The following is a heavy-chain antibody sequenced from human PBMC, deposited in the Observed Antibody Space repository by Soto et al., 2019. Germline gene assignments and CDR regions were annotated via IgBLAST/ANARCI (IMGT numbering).Heavy chain of an antibody. Sequence: EVQLVESGGGSVQPGGSLRLSCAASGFTFSTFSMNWVRQAPGRGLEWISYISGGGRPISYADSVKCRFTISRDNAKNSLYLQMDSLPDEDTAVYYCARDLGWAFDSWGQGTLVTVSS. J-gene: IGHJ4*02. V-gene: IGHV3-48*02. CDR2: ISGGGRPI. CDR3: ARDLGWAFDS. CDR1: GFTFSTFS. D-gene: IGHD6-19*01.